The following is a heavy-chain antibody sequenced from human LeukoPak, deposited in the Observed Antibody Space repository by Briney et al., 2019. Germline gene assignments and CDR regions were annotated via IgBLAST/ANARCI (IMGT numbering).Heavy chain of an antibody. CDR3: ARDGDSICGGDCYSRSHGRGGFDI. J-gene: IGHJ3*02. D-gene: IGHD2-21*02. CDR2: IIPIFGAA. Sequence: SVNVSCKASGGTFTRYAISWVRQAPGQGLEWMGGIIPIFGAANYAQTFQGRVTITADKSTSTAYMELSSLRSEDTAVYYCARDGDSICGGDCYSRSHGRGGFDIWGQGTMVTVYS. V-gene: IGHV1-69*06. CDR1: GGTFTRYA.